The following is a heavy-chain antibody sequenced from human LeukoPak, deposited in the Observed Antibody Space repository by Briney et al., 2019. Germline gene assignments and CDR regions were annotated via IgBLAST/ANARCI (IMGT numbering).Heavy chain of an antibody. CDR1: GGTFSSYA. J-gene: IGHJ4*02. V-gene: IGHV1-69*13. CDR2: IIPIFGTA. CDR3: ARDGWLVVGTFDY. Sequence: SVKVSCKASGGTFSSYAISWVRQAPGQGLEWMGGIIPIFGTANYAQKFQGRVTITADESTSTAYMELRSLRSDDTAVYYCARDGWLVVGTFDYWGQGTLVTVSS. D-gene: IGHD6-19*01.